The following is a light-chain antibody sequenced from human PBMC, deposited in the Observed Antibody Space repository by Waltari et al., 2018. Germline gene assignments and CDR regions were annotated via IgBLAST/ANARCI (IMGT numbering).Light chain of an antibody. CDR2: EVS. V-gene: IGLV2-8*01. Sequence: QSALTQPPSASGSPGQSVTISCTGTSSDVGGYNSVSWYQQHPGKAPKLMIYEVSKRPSGVPDRCSGSKSGNTASLTVSGLQAEDEADFYCSSYAGSNAVIFGGGTKLTVL. CDR3: SSYAGSNAVI. CDR1: SSDVGGYNS. J-gene: IGLJ2*01.